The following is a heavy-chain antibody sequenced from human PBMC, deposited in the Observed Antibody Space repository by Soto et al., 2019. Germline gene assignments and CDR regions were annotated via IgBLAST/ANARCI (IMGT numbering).Heavy chain of an antibody. CDR3: ARREDLRYFDWPNYYYGMDV. Sequence: QVQLVQSGAEVKKPGSSVKVSCKASGGTFSSYAISWVRQAPGQGLEWMGGIIPSFGTANYAQKFQGRVTITADESTSTAYMELSSLRSEDTAVYYCARREDLRYFDWPNYYYGMDVWGQGTTVTVSS. CDR1: GGTFSSYA. J-gene: IGHJ6*02. D-gene: IGHD3-9*01. V-gene: IGHV1-69*12. CDR2: IIPSFGTA.